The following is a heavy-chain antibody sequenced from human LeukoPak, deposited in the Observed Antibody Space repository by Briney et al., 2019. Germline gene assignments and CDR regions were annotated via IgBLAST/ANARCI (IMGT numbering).Heavy chain of an antibody. CDR1: GFTFSSYS. V-gene: IGHV3-48*01. D-gene: IGHD3/OR15-3a*01. CDR2: ISSSSSTI. CDR3: ARGGTGATYYFDY. J-gene: IGHJ4*02. Sequence: GGSLRLSCAASGFTFSSYSMNWVRQAPGKGLEWVSYISSSSSTIYYADSVKGRFTISRDNAKNSLYLQMNSLRAEDTAVYYCARGGTGATYYFDYWGQGTLVTVSS.